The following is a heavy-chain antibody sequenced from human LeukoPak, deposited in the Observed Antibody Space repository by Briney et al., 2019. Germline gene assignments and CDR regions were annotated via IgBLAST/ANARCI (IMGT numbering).Heavy chain of an antibody. J-gene: IGHJ6*02. D-gene: IGHD3-22*01. CDR1: GFTFSSYS. CDR3: ARDPYYYDSSGYYFYYYGMDV. Sequence: GGSLRLSCAASGFTFSSYSMNWVRQAPGKGLEWVSSISSSSSYIYYADSVKGRFTISRDNAKNSLYLQMNSLRAEDTAVYYCARDPYYYDSSGYYFYYYGMDVWGQGTTVTVSS. CDR2: ISSSSSYI. V-gene: IGHV3-21*01.